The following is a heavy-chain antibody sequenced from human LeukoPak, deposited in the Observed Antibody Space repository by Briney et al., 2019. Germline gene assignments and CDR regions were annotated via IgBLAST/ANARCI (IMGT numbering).Heavy chain of an antibody. V-gene: IGHV4-59*01. D-gene: IGHD2-15*01. Sequence: SETLSLTCTVYGGSISGYYWSWIRQPPGKALEWIGYIFHSGTANYHPSLKSRVTISIDTSENQFSLKLSSVTAADTAVYYCARKVYSFDVFDYWGQGALVTVSS. CDR2: IFHSGTA. CDR3: ARKVYSFDVFDY. CDR1: GGSISGYY. J-gene: IGHJ4*02.